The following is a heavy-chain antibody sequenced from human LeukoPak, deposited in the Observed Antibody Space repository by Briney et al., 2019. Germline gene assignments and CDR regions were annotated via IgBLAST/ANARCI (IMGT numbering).Heavy chain of an antibody. Sequence: GASVKVSCKASGYTFTSYGISWVRQAAGQGLEWMGGIIPIFGTANYAQKFQDRVTIAADESTSTAYMELSSLRSEDTAIYYCASRLYCSNTRCRNFPFAYWGQGTLVTVSS. J-gene: IGHJ4*02. CDR3: ASRLYCSNTRCRNFPFAY. CDR1: GYTFTSYG. D-gene: IGHD2-2*01. V-gene: IGHV1-69*13. CDR2: IIPIFGTA.